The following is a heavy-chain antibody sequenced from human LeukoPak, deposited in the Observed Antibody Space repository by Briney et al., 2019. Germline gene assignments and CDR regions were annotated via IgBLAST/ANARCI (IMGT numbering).Heavy chain of an antibody. CDR3: AKDRGSSGWQPPQH. CDR1: GFTFSSYG. Sequence: GGSLRLSCEASGFTFSSYGMHWVRQAPGKGLEWVAVISYDGSNKYYADSVKGRFTTSRDNSKNTLYLQMNSLRAEDTAVYYCAKDRGSSGWQPPQHWGQGTLVTVSS. V-gene: IGHV3-30*18. J-gene: IGHJ1*01. CDR2: ISYDGSNK. D-gene: IGHD6-19*01.